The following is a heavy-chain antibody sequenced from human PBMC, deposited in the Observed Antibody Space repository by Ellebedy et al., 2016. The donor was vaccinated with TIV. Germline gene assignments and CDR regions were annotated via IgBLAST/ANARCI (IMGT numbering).Heavy chain of an antibody. CDR1: EFTFSSYW. D-gene: IGHD3-22*01. Sequence: GESLKISCAASEFTFSSYWMHWVRQAPGKGLVWLSYISRDGSSTRYADSVKGRFTISRDNAKKTLYLEMNSLRAEDTAVYYCARDSHYYESSAYQGWFDPWGQGTLVTVSS. V-gene: IGHV3-74*01. CDR3: ARDSHYYESSAYQGWFDP. CDR2: ISRDGSST. J-gene: IGHJ5*02.